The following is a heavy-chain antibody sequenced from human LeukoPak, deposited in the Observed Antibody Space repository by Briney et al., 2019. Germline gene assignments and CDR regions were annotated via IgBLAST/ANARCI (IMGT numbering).Heavy chain of an antibody. CDR1: GSVFTYYG. D-gene: IGHD3-16*01. J-gene: IGHJ3*02. CDR3: ARATGTWGHDGFDI. V-gene: IGHV1-18*01. Sequence: GASVKVSCKASGSVFTYYGFSWVRQAAGQGLEWMGWISGSSSNTNYAQRLQGRVTMTTDTSTTTAYMELRSLRSDDTAVYYCARATGTWGHDGFDIWGQGTMVTVSS. CDR2: ISGSSSNT.